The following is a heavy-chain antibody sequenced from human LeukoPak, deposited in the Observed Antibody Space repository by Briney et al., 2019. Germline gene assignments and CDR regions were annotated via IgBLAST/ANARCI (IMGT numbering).Heavy chain of an antibody. CDR1: GFTLSDHY. CDR2: VRNKANGYRT. J-gene: IGHJ4*02. Sequence: GGSLRLSCAASGFTLSDHYMDWVRQAPGKGLEWVGRVRNKANGYRTEYAASVKGRFTVSGDASKSSLYLQMNSLKIEDTAVYYCARSGYGGAGTCYSDYFDYWGQGTLVTVSS. CDR3: ARSGYGGAGTCYSDYFDY. V-gene: IGHV3-72*01. D-gene: IGHD2-15*01.